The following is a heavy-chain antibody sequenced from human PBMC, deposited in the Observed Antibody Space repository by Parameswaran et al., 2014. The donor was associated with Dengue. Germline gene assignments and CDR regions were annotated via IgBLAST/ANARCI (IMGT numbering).Heavy chain of an antibody. D-gene: IGHD2-2*01. V-gene: IGHV4-34*01. CDR3: ARVRAVVPALAIYGMDV. Sequence: ASETLSLTCAVYGGSFSGYYWSWIRQPPGKGLEWIGEINHSGSTNYNPSLKSRVTISVDTSKNQFSLKLSSVTAADTAVYYCARVRAVVPALAIYGMDVWGQGTTVTVSS. CDR2: INHSGST. J-gene: IGHJ6*02. CDR1: GGSFSGYY.